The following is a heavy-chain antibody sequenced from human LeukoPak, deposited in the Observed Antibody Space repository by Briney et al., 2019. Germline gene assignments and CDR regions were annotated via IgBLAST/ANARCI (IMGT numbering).Heavy chain of an antibody. D-gene: IGHD5-18*01. CDR3: ARGPRGYSYASFDY. Sequence: GGSLRLSCVASGFTFSSYSMNWVRQAPGKGLEWISYISSSSSSISYADSVKGRFTISRDNPENSLFLQMNSLRDEDTAVYYCARGPRGYSYASFDYWGQGTLVTVSS. CDR2: ISSSSSSI. J-gene: IGHJ4*02. CDR1: GFTFSSYS. V-gene: IGHV3-48*02.